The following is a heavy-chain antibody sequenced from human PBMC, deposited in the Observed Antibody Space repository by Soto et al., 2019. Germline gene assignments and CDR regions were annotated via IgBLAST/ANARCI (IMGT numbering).Heavy chain of an antibody. CDR2: IIPIFGTA. CDR3: ARVPRIQLWTSYYYYGMDV. D-gene: IGHD5-18*01. V-gene: IGHV1-69*13. CDR1: GGTFSSYA. Sequence: ASLKVSCKASGGTFSSYAISWVRQAPGQGLEWMGGIIPIFGTANYAQKFQGRVTITADESTSTAYMELSSLRSEDTAVYYCARVPRIQLWTSYYYYGMDVWGQGTTVTVSS. J-gene: IGHJ6*02.